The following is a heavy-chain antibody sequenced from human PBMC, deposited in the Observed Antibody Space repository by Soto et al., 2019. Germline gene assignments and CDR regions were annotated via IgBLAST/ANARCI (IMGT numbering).Heavy chain of an antibody. Sequence: GGSLRLSCASSGFTFSSYAMSWVRQAPGKGLEWVSAISGSGGSTYYADSVKGRFTISRDNSKNTLYLQMNSLRAEDTAVYYCAKGTVVVVAAPYVFWGQGTLVTVSS. CDR3: AKGTVVVVAAPYVF. CDR2: ISGSGGST. D-gene: IGHD2-15*01. CDR1: GFTFSSYA. J-gene: IGHJ4*02. V-gene: IGHV3-23*01.